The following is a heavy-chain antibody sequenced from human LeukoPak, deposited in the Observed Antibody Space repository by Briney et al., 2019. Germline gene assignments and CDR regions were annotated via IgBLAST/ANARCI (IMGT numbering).Heavy chain of an antibody. CDR3: ARHRYSSSWIRSDFDY. CDR1: GFTFSSYN. D-gene: IGHD6-13*01. J-gene: IGHJ4*02. CDR2: ISSSSSYI. Sequence: GGSLRLSCAASGFTFSSYNMNWVRQAPGKGLEWVSSISSSSSYIYYADSVKGRFTISIHNAKNSLYLQMNSLRAEDTAVYYCARHRYSSSWIRSDFDYWGQGTLVTVSS. V-gene: IGHV3-21*01.